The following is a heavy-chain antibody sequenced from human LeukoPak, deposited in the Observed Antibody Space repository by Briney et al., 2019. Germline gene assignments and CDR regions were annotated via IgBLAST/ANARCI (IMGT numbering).Heavy chain of an antibody. Sequence: PGGSLRLSCAASGFTFSSYSMNWVRQAPGKGLEWVSYISSSSSTIYYADSVKGRFTISRDNAKNSLYLQMNSLRAEDTAVYYCARTYYDILTGYNPYFDYWGQGMLVTVSS. CDR3: ARTYYDILTGYNPYFDY. CDR2: ISSSSSTI. D-gene: IGHD3-9*01. J-gene: IGHJ4*02. V-gene: IGHV3-48*04. CDR1: GFTFSSYS.